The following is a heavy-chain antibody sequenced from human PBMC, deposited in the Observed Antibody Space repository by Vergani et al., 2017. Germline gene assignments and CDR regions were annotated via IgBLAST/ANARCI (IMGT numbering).Heavy chain of an antibody. CDR2: ISSSSSYI. V-gene: IGHV3-21*01. J-gene: IGHJ5*02. Sequence: EVQLVESGGGLVKPGGSLRLSCAASGFTFSSYSMNWVRQAPGKGLEWVSSISSSSSYIYYADSVKGRFTISRDNAKNSLYLQMNSLRAEDTAVYYCARSHHRDYKWEDNWFDPWGQGTLVTVSS. CDR3: ARSHHRDYKWEDNWFDP. CDR1: GFTFSSYS. D-gene: IGHD4-11*01.